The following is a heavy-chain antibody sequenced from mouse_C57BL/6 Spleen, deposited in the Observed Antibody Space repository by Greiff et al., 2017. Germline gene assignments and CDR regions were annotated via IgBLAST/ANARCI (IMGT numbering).Heavy chain of an antibody. Sequence: EVKLMESGGDLVKPGGSLKLSCAASGFTFSSYGMSWVRQTPDKRLEWVATISSGGSYTYYPDSVKGRFTISRDNAKNTLYLQMSSLKSEDTAMYYCARHEDGNYVGETWFAYWGQGTLVTVSA. V-gene: IGHV5-6*01. D-gene: IGHD2-1*01. CDR1: GFTFSSYG. J-gene: IGHJ3*01. CDR3: ARHEDGNYVGETWFAY. CDR2: ISSGGSYT.